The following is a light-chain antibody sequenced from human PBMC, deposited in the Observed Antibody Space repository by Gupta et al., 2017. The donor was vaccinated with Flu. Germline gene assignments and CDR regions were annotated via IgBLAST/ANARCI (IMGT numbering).Light chain of an antibody. V-gene: IGKV2-28*01. Sequence: DIVMTQSPLSLPVTPGEPASISCRSSQSLLHSNGYNYLDWYLQKPGQSPQLLIYLGSNRASGVPNRVSGSGSGTDFTLKISRVEAEDFGVYYCMQALQTPNSFGQGTKLEIK. CDR1: QSLLHSNGYNY. J-gene: IGKJ2*03. CDR3: MQALQTPNS. CDR2: LGS.